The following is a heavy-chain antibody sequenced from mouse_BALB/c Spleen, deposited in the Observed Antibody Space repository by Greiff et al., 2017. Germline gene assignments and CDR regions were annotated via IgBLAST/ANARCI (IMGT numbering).Heavy chain of an antibody. J-gene: IGHJ4*01. CDR3: ARGAYYRYDDAMDY. Sequence: QVQLKESGPELVKPGASVKISCKASGYAFSSSWMNWVKQRPGQGLEWIGRIYPGDGDTNYNGKFKGKATLTADKSSSTAYMQLSSLTSVDSAVYFCARGAYYRYDDAMDYWGQGTSVTVSS. CDR2: IYPGDGDT. V-gene: IGHV1-82*01. D-gene: IGHD2-14*01. CDR1: GYAFSSSW.